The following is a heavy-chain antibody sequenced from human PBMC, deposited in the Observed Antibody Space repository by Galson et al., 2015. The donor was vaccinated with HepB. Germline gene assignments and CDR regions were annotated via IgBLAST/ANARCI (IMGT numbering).Heavy chain of an antibody. CDR3: ATRSYYYDSSGHPDY. D-gene: IGHD3-22*01. CDR1: GYSFTSYR. V-gene: IGHV5-10-1*01. Sequence: QSGAEVKKPGESLRLSCKGSGYSFTSYRISWVRQMPRKGLEWKGRIDPSDSYTNYSPSFQGHLTISADKSISTAYLQWISLKASDTAMYYCATRSYYYDSSGHPDYWGQGTLVTVSS. J-gene: IGHJ4*02. CDR2: IDPSDSYT.